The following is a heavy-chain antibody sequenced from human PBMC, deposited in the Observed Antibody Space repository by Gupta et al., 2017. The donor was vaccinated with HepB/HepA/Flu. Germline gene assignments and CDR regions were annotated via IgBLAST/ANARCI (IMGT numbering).Heavy chain of an antibody. CDR3: AREKLRFYMVV. CDR2: IWDDGSKR. V-gene: IGHV3-33*01. CDR1: GLDFSNSG. D-gene: IGHD3-3*01. J-gene: IGHJ6*04. Sequence: QAPLVEQRGGVVPPAGPLRLSCAASGLDFSNSGMHWVRQAPGKGLEWVAIIWDDGSKRFVGDSMKGRFTISRDNSKNRLYLQLNNVRAEDSSLYYCAREKLRFYMVVWGKGTPGPVSS.